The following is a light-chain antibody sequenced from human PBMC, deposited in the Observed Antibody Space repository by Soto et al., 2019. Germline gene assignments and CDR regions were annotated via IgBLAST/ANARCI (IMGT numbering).Light chain of an antibody. J-gene: IGKJ4*01. CDR2: AAS. CDR1: QSISSY. Sequence: DIPMTQSPSSLSASVGDRVTITCRASQSISSYLNWYQQKPGKAPKLLIYAASSLQSGVPSRFSGSGSGTXXXXXXXXXXXXXFATYYCQQSYSTPLTFGGXTKVEIK. CDR3: QQSYSTPLT. V-gene: IGKV1-39*01.